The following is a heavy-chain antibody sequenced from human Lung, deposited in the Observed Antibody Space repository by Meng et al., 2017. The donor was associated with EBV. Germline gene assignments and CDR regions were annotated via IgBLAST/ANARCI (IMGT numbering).Heavy chain of an antibody. CDR3: ARGITMVRGVPGHWFDP. Sequence: QLQRPEPGSGLLKPSPTLSLTCAVSGGSISSGGYSWSWIRQPPGKGLEWIGYIYHSGSTYYNPSLKSRVTISVDRSKNQFSLKLSSVTAADTAVYYCARGITMVRGVPGHWFDPWGQGTLVTVSS. V-gene: IGHV4-30-2*01. D-gene: IGHD3-10*01. J-gene: IGHJ5*02. CDR2: IYHSGST. CDR1: GGSISSGGYS.